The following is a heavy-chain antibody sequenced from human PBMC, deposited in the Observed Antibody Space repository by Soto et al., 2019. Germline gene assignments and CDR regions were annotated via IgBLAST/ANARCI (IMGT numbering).Heavy chain of an antibody. CDR1: GGTFIGFF. CDR2: INHSGST. V-gene: IGHV4-34*01. Sequence: SVTLSLTSTVEGGTFIGFFCSRISQPPDKGLDWIAEINHSGSTNHNPSLKCRLTIPVHTSKNQFSLQLSSVTAADTPVYYCARVVKTRRSTYYYYYGMDVWGKRTTVIGAS. CDR3: ARVVKTRRSTYYYYYGMDV. D-gene: IGHD2-15*01. J-gene: IGHJ6*01.